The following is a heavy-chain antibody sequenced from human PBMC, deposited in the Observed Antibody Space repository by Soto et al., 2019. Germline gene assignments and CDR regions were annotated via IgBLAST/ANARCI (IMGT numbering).Heavy chain of an antibody. D-gene: IGHD3-10*01. CDR3: ARQRWTMVRGVITGHSYGMDV. Sequence: GESLKISCQGSGYSFTSYWIGWVRQMPGKGLEWMGIIYPGDSDTRYSPSFQGQVTISADKSISTAYLQWSSLKASDTAMYYCARQRWTMVRGVITGHSYGMDVWGQGTTVTVSS. J-gene: IGHJ6*02. V-gene: IGHV5-51*01. CDR1: GYSFTSYW. CDR2: IYPGDSDT.